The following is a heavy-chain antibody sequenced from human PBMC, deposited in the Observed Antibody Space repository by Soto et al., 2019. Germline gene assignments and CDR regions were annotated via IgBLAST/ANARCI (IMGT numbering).Heavy chain of an antibody. Sequence: SETLSLTCTVSGGPVNSGYYYWTWMRQSPGKGLEWIGYFHSSGNTNYNPSLKSRVSISVDTSKNQISLKLSSVTAADTGFYYCDRGDFPRFLDVWGQGTTVTVSS. CDR1: GGPVNSGYYY. V-gene: IGHV4-61*01. CDR3: DRGDFPRFLDV. J-gene: IGHJ6*02. D-gene: IGHD3-3*01. CDR2: FHSSGNT.